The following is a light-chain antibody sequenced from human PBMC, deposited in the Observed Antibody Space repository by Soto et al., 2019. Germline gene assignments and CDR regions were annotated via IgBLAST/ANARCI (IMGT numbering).Light chain of an antibody. CDR2: EAS. CDR1: SSDVGRYNY. CDR3: SSYASGSTLVV. J-gene: IGLJ2*01. V-gene: IGLV2-14*01. Sequence: QSVLTQPASVSGSPGQSITISCTGTSSDVGRYNYVSWYQQHPGKAPKLIIYEASNRPSGVSKRFSGSKSGNTASLTISGLQGEDEADYYCSSYASGSTLVVFGGGTKLTVL.